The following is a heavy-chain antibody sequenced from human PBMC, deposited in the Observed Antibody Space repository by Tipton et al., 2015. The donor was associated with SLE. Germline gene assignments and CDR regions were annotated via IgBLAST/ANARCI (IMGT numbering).Heavy chain of an antibody. Sequence: LRLSCTVSGGSITNRHHYWGWIRQPPGKGLEWIGSIYYSGTSYYNPSLESRVTISVDTSKNQFSLKLSSVTAADTAIYYCARESGALWGQGTLVTVSS. CDR2: IYYSGTS. J-gene: IGHJ4*02. CDR3: ARESGAL. CDR1: GGSITNRHHY. V-gene: IGHV4-39*07. D-gene: IGHD5-12*01.